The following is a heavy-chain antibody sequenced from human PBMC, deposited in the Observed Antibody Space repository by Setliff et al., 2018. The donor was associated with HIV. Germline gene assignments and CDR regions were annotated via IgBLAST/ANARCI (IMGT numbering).Heavy chain of an antibody. V-gene: IGHV4-39*01. CDR3: ARHPREETQRNYKFDS. J-gene: IGHJ4*02. D-gene: IGHD1-7*01. CDR2: IRTSTDT. Sequence: PSETLSLTCSVSGGSITTSSNYWGWIRQPPGKGLEWIAYIRTSTDTNYNYPFKTRATISRDTSRNQFSLRLSSVTATDTAIYYCARHPREETQRNYKFDSWGQGTLVTVSS. CDR1: GGSITTSSNY.